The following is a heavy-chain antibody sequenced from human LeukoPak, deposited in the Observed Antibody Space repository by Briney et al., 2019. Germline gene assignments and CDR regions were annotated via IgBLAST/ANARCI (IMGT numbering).Heavy chain of an antibody. D-gene: IGHD6-19*01. CDR3: ARGGEQWLVQYYFDY. CDR2: INPNSGGT. V-gene: IGHV1-2*02. Sequence: ASVTVSCTASGYTFTGYYMHWVRQAPGQGLEWMGWINPNSGGTNYAQTFQGRVTMTRDTSIRTAYMELSRLRSDDTAVYYCARGGEQWLVQYYFDYWGQGTLVTVSS. CDR1: GYTFTGYY. J-gene: IGHJ4*02.